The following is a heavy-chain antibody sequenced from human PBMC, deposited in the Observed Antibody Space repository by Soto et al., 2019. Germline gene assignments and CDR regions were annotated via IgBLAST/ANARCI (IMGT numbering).Heavy chain of an antibody. Sequence: EVQLVESGGGLVQPGGSLRLSCAASGFTFRSYEMNWVRQAPGKGLEWVSYISGNSGTIYYADSVKGRFSISRDNAKNSLYLQMNSLRADDTAVYFCARPTYSGSSPNWGHGTLVIVSS. CDR3: ARPTYSGSSPN. J-gene: IGHJ4*01. D-gene: IGHD6-19*01. V-gene: IGHV3-48*03. CDR2: ISGNSGTI. CDR1: GFTFRSYE.